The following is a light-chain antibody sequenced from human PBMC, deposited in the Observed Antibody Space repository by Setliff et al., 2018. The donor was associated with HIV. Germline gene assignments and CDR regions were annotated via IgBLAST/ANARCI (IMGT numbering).Light chain of an antibody. CDR2: DVT. CDR1: SSDVGAYNY. Sequence: QSALTQPASVSGSPGQSITISCTGTSSDVGAYNYVSWYQQHPGTAPKLIIYDVTKRPSGVSNRFSGSKSGNTASLTISGLRAEDEADYYCCSYAGSSTVVFGGGT. V-gene: IGLV2-23*02. J-gene: IGLJ2*01. CDR3: CSYAGSSTVV.